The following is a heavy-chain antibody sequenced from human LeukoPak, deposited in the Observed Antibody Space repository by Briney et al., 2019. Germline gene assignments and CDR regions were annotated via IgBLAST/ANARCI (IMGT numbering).Heavy chain of an antibody. J-gene: IGHJ4*02. CDR3: AKDRYYYGSGSYKSYFDY. CDR2: IYYDGSNK. CDR1: GFTFSSYG. D-gene: IGHD3-10*01. V-gene: IGHV3-30*18. Sequence: PGGSLRLSCAASGFTFSSYGMHWLRQAPGKGLEWVAVIYYDGSNKYYADSVKGRFTISRDNSKNTLYLQMNSLRAEDTAVYYCAKDRYYYGSGSYKSYFDYWGQGTLVTVSS.